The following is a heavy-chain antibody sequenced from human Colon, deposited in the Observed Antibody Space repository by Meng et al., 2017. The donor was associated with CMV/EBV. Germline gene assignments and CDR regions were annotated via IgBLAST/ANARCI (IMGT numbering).Heavy chain of an antibody. CDR2: VYYNGRT. Sequence: VSSGSCYCSWLRQPPRKGLDWIGYVYYNGRTKYNPSLKSRVTTSRDTSKNQFSLTVRSLTAADTAVYYCARSIYDSWSGYLTMFDHWGQGALVTVSS. V-gene: IGHV4-61*01. CDR3: ARSIYDSWSGYLTMFDH. J-gene: IGHJ4*02. CDR1: VSSGSCY. D-gene: IGHD3-3*01.